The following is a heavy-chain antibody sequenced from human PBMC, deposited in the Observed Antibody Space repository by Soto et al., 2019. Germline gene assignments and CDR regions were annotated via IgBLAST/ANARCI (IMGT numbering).Heavy chain of an antibody. CDR1: GFTFSIYD. CDR3: ARGAGVWSGFCLDV. J-gene: IGHJ6*02. D-gene: IGHD3-3*01. CDR2: IGTNGDT. Sequence: GGSLRLSCAASGFTFSIYDMHWVRQPTGKGLEWVSAIGTNGDTYYLDSLEGRFTISREDAENSLYLQINSLRVGDTAVYYCARGAGVWSGFCLDVWGQGTTVTVS. V-gene: IGHV3-13*01.